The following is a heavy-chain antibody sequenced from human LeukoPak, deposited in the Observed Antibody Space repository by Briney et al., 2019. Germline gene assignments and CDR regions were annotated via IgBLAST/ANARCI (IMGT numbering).Heavy chain of an antibody. CDR2: FDPEDGET. J-gene: IGHJ4*02. CDR3: ATARGKLELRDFDY. D-gene: IGHD1-7*01. CDR1: GYTLTELS. Sequence: ASVKVSCKVSGYTLTELSMHWVRQAPGKGLEWMGGFDPEDGETIYAQKFQGRVTMTEDTSTDTAYMELSSLRSEDTAAYYCATARGKLELRDFDYWGQGTLVTVSS. V-gene: IGHV1-24*01.